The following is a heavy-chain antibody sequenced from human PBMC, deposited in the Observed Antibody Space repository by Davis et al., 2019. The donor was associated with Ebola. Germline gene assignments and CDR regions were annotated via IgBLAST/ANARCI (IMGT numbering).Heavy chain of an antibody. CDR1: GFTFTTAW. D-gene: IGHD6-13*01. CDR2: IKSKISGGTI. J-gene: IGHJ6*04. Sequence: PGGSLRLSCAASGFTFTTAWMSWVRQAPGKGLEWVGRIKSKISGGTINYAAPVKGRFTISRDNAKNSLYLQMNSLRAEDTALYHCARARGSSPYYYGMDVWGKGTTVTVSS. CDR3: ARARGSSPYYYGMDV. V-gene: IGHV3-15*05.